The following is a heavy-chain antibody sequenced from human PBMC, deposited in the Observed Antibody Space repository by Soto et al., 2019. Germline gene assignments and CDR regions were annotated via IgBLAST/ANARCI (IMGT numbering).Heavy chain of an antibody. J-gene: IGHJ6*02. CDR2: ISYDGATQ. Sequence: PGGSLRLSCEVSGLTFNTSGMHWVRQAPGKGLEWLAVISYDGATQYYGDTVKGRFTISRDNSKNTLFLHMGRLRAEDTAMYYCETKARVTNYLYYGMDVWGLGTTVTV. CDR1: GLTFNTSG. V-gene: IGHV3-30*03. D-gene: IGHD2-21*02. CDR3: ETKARVTNYLYYGMDV.